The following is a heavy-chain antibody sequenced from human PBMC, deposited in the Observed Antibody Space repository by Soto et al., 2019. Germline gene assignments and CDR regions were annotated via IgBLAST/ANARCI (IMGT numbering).Heavy chain of an antibody. D-gene: IGHD3-10*01. V-gene: IGHV4-34*01. CDR3: AREMYYYGSGSYLAFAY. CDR1: GGSFSGYY. Sequence: TSETLSLTCAVYGGSFSGYYWSWIRQPPGKGLEWIGEINHSGSTNYNPSLKSRVTISVDTSKNQFSLKLSSVTAADTAVYYCAREMYYYGSGSYLAFAYWGQGTLVTVSS. CDR2: INHSGST. J-gene: IGHJ4*02.